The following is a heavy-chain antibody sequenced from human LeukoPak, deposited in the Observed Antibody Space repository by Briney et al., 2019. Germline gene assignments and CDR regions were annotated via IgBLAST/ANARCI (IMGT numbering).Heavy chain of an antibody. CDR1: GFTFNGYY. CDR2: ISSGGSTI. J-gene: IGHJ4*02. Sequence: PGGSLRLSCAASGFTFNGYYMSWIRQAPGKGLEWVSYISSGGSTIQHADSVKGRFTISRDNAKNSLYLQMNSLRAEDTAVYYCARDGRSSPNIDYWGQGTLVTVSS. V-gene: IGHV3-11*04. D-gene: IGHD1/OR15-1a*01. CDR3: ARDGRSSPNIDY.